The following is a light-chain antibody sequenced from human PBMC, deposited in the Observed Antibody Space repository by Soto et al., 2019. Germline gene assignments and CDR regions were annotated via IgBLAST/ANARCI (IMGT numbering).Light chain of an antibody. V-gene: IGLV2-23*01. Sequence: QSVLTQTASVSGSPGQSITISCTGTSGDGGSNKFVSWYQQHPGKAPKLMIYEGSKRPSGVSNRFSGSKSGNTASLTISGLQAEDEADYYCCSYAGSSTNWVFGGGTKLTVL. CDR2: EGS. J-gene: IGLJ3*02. CDR3: CSYAGSSTNWV. CDR1: SGDGGSNKF.